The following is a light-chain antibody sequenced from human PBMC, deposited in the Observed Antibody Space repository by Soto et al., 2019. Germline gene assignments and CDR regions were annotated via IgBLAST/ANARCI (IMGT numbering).Light chain of an antibody. V-gene: IGKV3-20*01. Sequence: EIVLTQSPATLSLSPGERATLSCRASQSVDSNYLAWYQQKPGQAPRLLIYGASRRATGIPDRFSGSGSGTDFTLTISRLEPEDFAVYYCQHYGSSRRPFGQGTKVDIK. CDR1: QSVDSNY. CDR3: QHYGSSRRP. J-gene: IGKJ1*01. CDR2: GAS.